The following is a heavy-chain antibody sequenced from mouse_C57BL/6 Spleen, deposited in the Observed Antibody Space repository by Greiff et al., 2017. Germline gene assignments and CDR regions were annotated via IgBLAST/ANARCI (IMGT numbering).Heavy chain of an antibody. CDR1: GFTFSDYG. J-gene: IGHJ2*01. CDR3: ARDGSFDD. Sequence: DVMLVESGGGLVKPGGSLKLSCAASGFTFSDYGMHWVRQAPEKGLEWVAYISSGGSTIYYADTVKGRFTISRDNAKNTLFLQMTSLRSEDTAMYYCARDGSFDDWGQGTTLTVSS. D-gene: IGHD2-3*01. CDR2: ISSGGSTI. V-gene: IGHV5-17*01.